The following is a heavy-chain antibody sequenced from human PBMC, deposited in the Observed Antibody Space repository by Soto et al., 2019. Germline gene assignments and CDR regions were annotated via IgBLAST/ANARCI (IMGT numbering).Heavy chain of an antibody. CDR2: AYHSADA. CDR1: GVPIRSYF. D-gene: IGHD3-10*01. V-gene: IGHV4-59*13. Sequence: SETLSLTCTVSGVPIRSYFWTWIRQPPGKGLEWIGFAYHSADANYNPSLRNRATISTDPAKRQSSLRLSSVTAADTALYYCAGSKNRGVTVDYWGQGALVTVSS. J-gene: IGHJ4*02. CDR3: AGSKNRGVTVDY.